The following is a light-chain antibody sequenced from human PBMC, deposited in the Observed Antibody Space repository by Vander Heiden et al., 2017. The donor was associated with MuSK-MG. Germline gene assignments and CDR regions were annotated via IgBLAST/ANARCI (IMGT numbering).Light chain of an antibody. Sequence: IQMTQCPCSVSASVRDRVTITCRPSQSISSFLNWYQQKPGTAPKLLIYAASSLQSGVPSRFSGSGSGTDFPLTISRLQPEDLATYSRQQSNSTPRTFGQGTKVEIK. J-gene: IGKJ1*01. CDR2: AAS. V-gene: IGKV1-39*01. CDR3: QQSNSTPRT. CDR1: QSISSF.